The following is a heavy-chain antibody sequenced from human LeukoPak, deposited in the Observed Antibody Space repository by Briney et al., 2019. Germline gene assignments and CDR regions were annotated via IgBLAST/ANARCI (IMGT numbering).Heavy chain of an antibody. Sequence: GSLSLSCAASGFTFSDYYMSWIRQAPGKGLEWVSYISSSGSTIYYADSVKGRFTISRDNAKNSLYLQMNSLRAEDTAVYYCARGLGYYYDSSGYGGFDYWGQGTLVTVSS. J-gene: IGHJ4*02. D-gene: IGHD3-22*01. CDR1: GFTFSDYY. V-gene: IGHV3-11*04. CDR2: ISSSGSTI. CDR3: ARGLGYYYDSSGYGGFDY.